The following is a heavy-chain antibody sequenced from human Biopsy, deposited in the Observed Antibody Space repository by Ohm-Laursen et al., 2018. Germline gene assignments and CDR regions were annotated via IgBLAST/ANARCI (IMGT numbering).Heavy chain of an antibody. CDR1: GRTFSDYR. V-gene: IGHV4-34*08. CDR3: GNEVYGRDY. CDR2: INQSGST. Sequence: TLSLTCVVFGRTFSDYRWTWIRQPPGKGLEWIGQINQSGSTNYNPSLKSRVTISADASKYEFSLRLTSVTAADTAVYLCGNEVYGRDYWGLGARVTVSS. J-gene: IGHJ4*02. D-gene: IGHD4-17*01.